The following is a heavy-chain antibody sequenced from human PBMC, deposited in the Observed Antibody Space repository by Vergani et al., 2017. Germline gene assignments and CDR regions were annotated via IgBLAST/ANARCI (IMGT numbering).Heavy chain of an antibody. CDR1: GSTFSHYS. D-gene: IGHD3-9*01. V-gene: IGHV3-21*02. Sequence: EVQLVESGGGLVKPGGSLRLSCVVSGSTFSHYSMNWVRQAPGKGLEWVSSISGTSISIDYADSVKGRFTISRDNAKNSLYLQMNSLRVEDTAVYYCARDAYSDILTGYYLGWGQGTLVTVSS. CDR2: ISGTSISI. J-gene: IGHJ4*02. CDR3: ARDAYSDILTGYYLG.